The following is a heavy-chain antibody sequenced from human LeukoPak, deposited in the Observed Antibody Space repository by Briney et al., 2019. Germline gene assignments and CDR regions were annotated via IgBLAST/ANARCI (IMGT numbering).Heavy chain of an antibody. CDR1: GGSFSGYY. D-gene: IGHD3-22*01. V-gene: IGHV4-34*01. CDR3: ARPHYYDSSGYYGYYYFYMDV. Sequence: SETLSLTCAVDGGSFSGYYWSWIRQPSGKGLEWIGEFNDSGSTNYNPSLKSRVTISVDTSKNQFSLNLTSVTAADTAVYYCARPHYYDSSGYYGYYYFYMDVWGKGTTVTVSS. J-gene: IGHJ6*03. CDR2: FNDSGST.